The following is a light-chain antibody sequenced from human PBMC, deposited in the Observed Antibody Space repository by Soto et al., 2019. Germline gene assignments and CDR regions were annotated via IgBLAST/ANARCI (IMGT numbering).Light chain of an antibody. V-gene: IGLV2-8*01. CDR1: SSDIGYYNY. CDR2: EVS. Sequence: QSALNQPPSASGYPGQSVTISCTGTSSDIGYYNYVSWYQQYPGKAPKLLIYEVSKRPSGVPDRFSGSKSGNTASLTVSGLQAADEADYYCTSYAGTDVHYVFGTGTKVTVL. CDR3: TSYAGTDVHYV. J-gene: IGLJ1*01.